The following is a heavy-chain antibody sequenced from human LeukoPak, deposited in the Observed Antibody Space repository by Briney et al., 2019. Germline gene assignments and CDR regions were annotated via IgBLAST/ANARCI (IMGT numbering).Heavy chain of an antibody. V-gene: IGHV3-64*01. Sequence: PGGSLRLSCAASGFTFNSYAMHWVRQAPGKGLEYVSAISSNGGSTYYANSVKGRFTISRDNSKNTLYLQMGSLRAEDMAVYYCARGPGVTYYYYYYMDVWGKETTVTVSS. CDR2: ISSNGGST. CDR1: GFTFNSYA. CDR3: ARGPGVTYYYYYYMDV. D-gene: IGHD2-21*02. J-gene: IGHJ6*03.